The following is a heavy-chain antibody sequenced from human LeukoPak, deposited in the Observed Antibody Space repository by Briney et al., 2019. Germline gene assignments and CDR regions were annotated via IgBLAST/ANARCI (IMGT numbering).Heavy chain of an antibody. CDR3: ARDGIYGIVGATTAATHWFDP. V-gene: IGHV4-4*07. CDR2: IYTSGST. D-gene: IGHD1-26*01. Sequence: SETLSLTCSVSGGSISSYSWSWIRQPAGKGLEWIGRIYTSGSTNQNPSLKSRVTMSVDTSKNQFSLKLSSVTAADTAVYYCARDGIYGIVGATTAATHWFDPWGQGTLVTVSS. J-gene: IGHJ5*02. CDR1: GGSISSYS.